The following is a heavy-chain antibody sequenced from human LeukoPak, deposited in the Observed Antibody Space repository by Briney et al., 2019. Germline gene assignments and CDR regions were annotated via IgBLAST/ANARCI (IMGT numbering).Heavy chain of an antibody. CDR3: AKEPGEYSSSRYFDY. D-gene: IGHD6-6*01. Sequence: GGSLRLSCAASGFTFDDYGMSWVRQAPGKGLEWVSAISGSGGSTYYADSVKGRFTISRDNSKNTLYLQMNSLRAEDTAVYYCAKEPGEYSSSRYFDYWGQGTLVTVSS. CDR2: ISGSGGST. J-gene: IGHJ4*02. V-gene: IGHV3-23*01. CDR1: GFTFDDYG.